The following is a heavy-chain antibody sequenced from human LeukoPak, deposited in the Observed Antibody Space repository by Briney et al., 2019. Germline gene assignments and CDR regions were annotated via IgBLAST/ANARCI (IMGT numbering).Heavy chain of an antibody. CDR2: ISSSSSYI. CDR3: AREDRSWYYDFWSGPRDFDY. D-gene: IGHD3-3*01. J-gene: IGHJ4*02. CDR1: GFTFSSDW. Sequence: GGSLRLSCAASGFTFSSDWMSWVRQAPGKGLEWVSSISSSSSYIYYADSVKGRFTISRDNAKNSLYLQMNSLRAEDTALYYCAREDRSWYYDFWSGPRDFDYWGQGTLVTVSS. V-gene: IGHV3-21*01.